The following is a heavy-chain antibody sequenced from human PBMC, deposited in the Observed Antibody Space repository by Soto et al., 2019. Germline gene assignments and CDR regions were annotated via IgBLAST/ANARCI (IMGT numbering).Heavy chain of an antibody. J-gene: IGHJ6*02. Sequence: GGSLRLSCAASGFTFSSYGMHWVRQAPGKGLEWVAVIWYDGSNKYYADSVKGRFTISRDNSKNTLYLQMNSLRAEDTAVYYCAREARTNAARPRHGMDVWGQGTTVTVSS. CDR2: IWYDGSNK. CDR3: AREARTNAARPRHGMDV. CDR1: GFTFSSYG. D-gene: IGHD2-8*01. V-gene: IGHV3-33*01.